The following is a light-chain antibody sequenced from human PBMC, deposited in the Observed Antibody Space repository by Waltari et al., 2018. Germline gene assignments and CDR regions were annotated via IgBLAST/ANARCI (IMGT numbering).Light chain of an antibody. CDR1: QTVSNN. J-gene: IGKJ4*01. CDR3: QQYDNWPLT. CDR2: GVS. V-gene: IGKV3-15*01. Sequence: EIVMTQSPVTLSVSPGERATLSCRASQTVSNNLAWYQQRPGQAPRLLIYGVSTRATGIPARFSASGSGTEFTLTISSLQSEDFAVYYCQQYDNWPLTFGGGTKVEIE.